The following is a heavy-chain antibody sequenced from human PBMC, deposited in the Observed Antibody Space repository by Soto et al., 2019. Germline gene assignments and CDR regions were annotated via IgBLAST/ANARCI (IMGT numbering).Heavy chain of an antibody. V-gene: IGHV3-23*01. D-gene: IGHD3-10*01. CDR3: AKAYSVLLWFGELLHFDS. Sequence: GGSLRLSCAASGFTFTNYALNWVRQAPGKGLEWVSGISGTGGTTYYADSVKGRFIISRDSSKNTLYLQMNSLRAEDTAVYYCAKAYSVLLWFGELLHFDSWGQGTLVTVSS. CDR1: GFTFTNYA. CDR2: ISGTGGTT. J-gene: IGHJ4*02.